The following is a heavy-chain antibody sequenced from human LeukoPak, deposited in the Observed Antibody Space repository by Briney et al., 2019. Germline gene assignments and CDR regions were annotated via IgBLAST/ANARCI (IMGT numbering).Heavy chain of an antibody. CDR3: AKGGYCSATRCYVGKGMDD. D-gene: IGHD2-2*01. J-gene: IGHJ4*02. V-gene: IGHV3-30*18. Sequence: GGSLRLSCAASGFTFDTYGMHWVRQAPGKGLEWVAVISHDGVDKYYADSVKGRFTISRDNSKNTVSLQVNSLRAEDTAAYYCAKGGYCSATRCYVGKGMDDWGQGTLGTVSS. CDR2: ISHDGVDK. CDR1: GFTFDTYG.